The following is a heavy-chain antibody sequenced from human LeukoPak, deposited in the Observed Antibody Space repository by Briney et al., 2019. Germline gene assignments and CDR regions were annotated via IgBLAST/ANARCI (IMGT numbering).Heavy chain of an antibody. CDR3: AGRITMVRGVK. CDR2: ISSSSSYI. CDR1: GFTFSSYS. Sequence: GGSLRLSCAASGFTFSSYSTDWVRQAPGKGLEWVSSISSSSSYIHYADSVKGRFTISRDNAKNSLYLQMNSLRAEDTAVYYCAGRITMVRGVKWGQGTLVTVSS. J-gene: IGHJ4*02. D-gene: IGHD3-10*01. V-gene: IGHV3-21*01.